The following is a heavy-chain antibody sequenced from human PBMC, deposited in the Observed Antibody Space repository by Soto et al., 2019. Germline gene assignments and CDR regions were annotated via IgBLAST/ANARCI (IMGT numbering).Heavy chain of an antibody. CDR2: IYHTGTT. CDR3: ATLPPRIVVVMTDLPT. D-gene: IGHD2-15*01. V-gene: IGHV4-4*02. CDR1: GASISSTYW. Sequence: SETLSLTCFVSGASISSTYWWSWVRQTPGKRLEWIGQIYHTGTTSYNPSLKNRVTISLDKSNNQFSLRLTSMNAADTAVYYCATLPPRIVVVMTDLPTWGQGTLVTVSS. J-gene: IGHJ5*02.